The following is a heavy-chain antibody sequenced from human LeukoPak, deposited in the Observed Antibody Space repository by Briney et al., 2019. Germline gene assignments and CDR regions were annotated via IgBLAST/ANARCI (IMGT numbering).Heavy chain of an antibody. CDR3: AKWGDYDILTGYYVSDF. Sequence: GGSLRLSCAASGFIFRNYAMSWVRQAPGKGLEWVSAITGSGDTAYYADSVKGRFTISRDNSKNTLYVEMNTLRAEDTAVYYCAKWGDYDILTGYYVSDFWGQGTLSPSPQ. CDR1: GFIFRNYA. CDR2: ITGSGDTA. V-gene: IGHV3-23*01. D-gene: IGHD3-9*01. J-gene: IGHJ4*02.